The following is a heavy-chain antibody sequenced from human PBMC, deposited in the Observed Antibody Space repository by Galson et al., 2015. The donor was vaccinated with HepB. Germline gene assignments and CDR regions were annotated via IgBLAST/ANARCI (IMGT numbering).Heavy chain of an antibody. CDR3: GPLYFGDSRIPLAGIHSGFFAQ. CDR1: GLSFGDSA. D-gene: IGHD3-10*01. Sequence: SLRLSCAASGLSFGDSAMHWVRQTPGTGLEWVSVISSDGEKTWYAGSVQGRFTVSRDNSQNAVYLQMTSLRPDDTAVYYCGPLYFGDSRIPLAGIHSGFFAQWGRGTLVTVSS. CDR2: ISSDGEKT. J-gene: IGHJ1*01. V-gene: IGHV3-64D*06.